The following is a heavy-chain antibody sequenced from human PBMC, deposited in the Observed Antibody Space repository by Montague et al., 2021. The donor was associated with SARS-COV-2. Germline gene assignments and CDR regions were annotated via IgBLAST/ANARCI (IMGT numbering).Heavy chain of an antibody. CDR2: INHRGST. D-gene: IGHD3-10*01. CDR3: ACGEITTRGLIYYYGMDV. CDR1: GGTFSAHS. Sequence: SETLSLTCAVYGGTFSAHSWSWVRQSPGKGLEWIGEINHRGSTNYNPSLKSRVTISVDTSKNQFSLKLSSVTAADTAVYYCACGEITTRGLIYYYGMDVWGQGTTVTVSS. J-gene: IGHJ6*02. V-gene: IGHV4-34*08.